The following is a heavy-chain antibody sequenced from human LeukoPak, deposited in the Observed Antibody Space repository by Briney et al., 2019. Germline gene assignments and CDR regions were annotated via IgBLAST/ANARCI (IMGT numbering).Heavy chain of an antibody. CDR1: GYSFNSYW. D-gene: IGHD2-15*01. J-gene: IGHJ6*04. Sequence: LGESLKISCKGSGYSFNSYWISWVRQMPGKGLEWMGRIDPSGSYTNYSPSFQGHVTISADKSISTAYLQWSSLKASDTAMYYCARPYCSGGSCYYYGMDVWGKGTTVTVSS. CDR3: ARPYCSGGSCYYYGMDV. V-gene: IGHV5-10-1*01. CDR2: IDPSGSYT.